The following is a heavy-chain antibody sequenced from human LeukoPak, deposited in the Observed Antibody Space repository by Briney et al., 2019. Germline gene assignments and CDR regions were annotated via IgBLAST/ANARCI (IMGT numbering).Heavy chain of an antibody. CDR2: ISSNGGST. Sequence: GGSLRLSCAASGFTFSNYAMHWVRQAPGKRLEYVSAISSNGGSTYYANSVRGRFTISRDKSKNTVYLKMGSLRAEDMAVYYCARETRRGDAFDIWGQGTMVTVSS. J-gene: IGHJ3*02. CDR3: ARETRRGDAFDI. V-gene: IGHV3-64*01. CDR1: GFTFSNYA. D-gene: IGHD3-16*01.